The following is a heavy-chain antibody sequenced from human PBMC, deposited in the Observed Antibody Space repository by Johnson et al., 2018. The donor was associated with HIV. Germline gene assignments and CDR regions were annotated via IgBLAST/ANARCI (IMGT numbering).Heavy chain of an antibody. CDR3: ARADSSSSPWMGLDI. D-gene: IGHD6-13*01. CDR1: GFTVSSNY. Sequence: VQLVESGGGLVQPGGSLRLSCVVSGFTVSSNYMSWVRQAPGKGLEWVSVLHSGGSTSYADSVKGRFTISRDNSNNTLHLQMNSLRPEDTAVYYCARADSSSSPWMGLDIWGQGSMVTVSS. J-gene: IGHJ3*02. CDR2: LHSGGST. V-gene: IGHV3-66*02.